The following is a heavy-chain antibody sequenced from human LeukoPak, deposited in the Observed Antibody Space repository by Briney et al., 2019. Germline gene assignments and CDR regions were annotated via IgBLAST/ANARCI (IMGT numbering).Heavy chain of an antibody. J-gene: IGHJ4*02. D-gene: IGHD3-10*01. Sequence: SGPTLVNPTQTLTLTCTFSGFSLSTTAMCVSWIRQPPGKPLEWRGRSEWDDDKYYSTSLKTRLTISKDTSKNQVVLTMTNMDPVDTATYYCARTFYGSGSYNLPHFDYWGQGTLVTVSS. CDR1: GFSLSTTAMC. CDR2: SEWDDDK. V-gene: IGHV2-70*11. CDR3: ARTFYGSGSYNLPHFDY.